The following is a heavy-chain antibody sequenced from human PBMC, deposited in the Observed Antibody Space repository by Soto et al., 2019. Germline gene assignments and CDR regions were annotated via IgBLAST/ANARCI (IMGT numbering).Heavy chain of an antibody. Sequence: ASVKVSCKASGYTFTSYGISCVRQAPGQGLEWMGWINPNSGGTNYAQKFQGWVTMTRDTSISTAYMELSRLRSDDTAVYYCARDLKSTIFGVVTLMMDVWGQGTTVTVSS. CDR3: ARDLKSTIFGVVTLMMDV. CDR2: INPNSGGT. V-gene: IGHV1-2*04. CDR1: GYTFTSYG. J-gene: IGHJ6*02. D-gene: IGHD3-3*01.